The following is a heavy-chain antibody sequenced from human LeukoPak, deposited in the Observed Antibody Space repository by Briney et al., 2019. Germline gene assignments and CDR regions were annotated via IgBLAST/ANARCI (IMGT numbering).Heavy chain of an antibody. Sequence: ASVKVSCKASGYSFSNYAMNWVRQAPGQGLEFMGWIHPSTGNPAYAQGFSGRFVFSLDTSVTTTYLQISSLKAEDTAVYYCARVAIRGYTYGFLDYWGQGTLVTVSS. D-gene: IGHD5-18*01. J-gene: IGHJ4*02. CDR1: GYSFSNYA. V-gene: IGHV7-4-1*02. CDR3: ARVAIRGYTYGFLDY. CDR2: IHPSTGNP.